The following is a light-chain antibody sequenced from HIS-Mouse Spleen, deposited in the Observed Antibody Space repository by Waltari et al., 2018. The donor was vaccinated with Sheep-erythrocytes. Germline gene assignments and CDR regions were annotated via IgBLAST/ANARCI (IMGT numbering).Light chain of an antibody. J-gene: IGKJ4*01. CDR3: QQSYSTPPT. V-gene: IGKV1-39*01. Sequence: DIKMTQSPSSLSASVGDRVTITCRASQSISSYLNWYQQKPGKAPKLLIYAASSLQSGVPSRFSGSGSETDFTLTISSLQPEDFATYYCQQSYSTPPTFGGGTKVEIK. CDR1: QSISSY. CDR2: AAS.